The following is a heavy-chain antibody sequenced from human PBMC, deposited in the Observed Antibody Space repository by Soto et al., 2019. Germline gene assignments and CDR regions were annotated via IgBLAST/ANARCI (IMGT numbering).Heavy chain of an antibody. CDR1: GFIFRSAG. Sequence: QVQLVESGGGGVQPGTSLRLSCAASGFIFRSAGMHWVRQAPGKGLEWVAVISSDGRNKFYADSMEGRFTISRDNSKNTLYLKMDSLRVDDTAIYFCARDMGFVAVVPPVDAGYGLDVWGQGTTVTVS. J-gene: IGHJ6*02. CDR2: ISSDGRNK. CDR3: ARDMGFVAVVPPVDAGYGLDV. V-gene: IGHV3-30*03. D-gene: IGHD2-2*01.